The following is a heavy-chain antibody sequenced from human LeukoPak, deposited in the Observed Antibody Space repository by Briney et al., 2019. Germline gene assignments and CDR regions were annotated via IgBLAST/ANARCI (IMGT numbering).Heavy chain of an antibody. J-gene: IGHJ5*02. V-gene: IGHV4-38-2*02. CDR1: SYSISSGYY. Sequence: SETLSLTCTVSSYSISSGYYWGWIRQPPGKGLEWIGSIYYSGTTHYNPSLESRVTISVDTSKNQFSLKLASVTAADTAIYYCAKGAGGFSYYNWFDPWGQGTLVTVSS. CDR3: AKGAGGFSYYNWFDP. D-gene: IGHD5-18*01. CDR2: IYYSGTT.